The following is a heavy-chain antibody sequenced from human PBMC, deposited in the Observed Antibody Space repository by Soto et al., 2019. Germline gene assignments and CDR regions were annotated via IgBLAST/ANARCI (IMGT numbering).Heavy chain of an antibody. CDR2: INSDGSST. J-gene: IGHJ6*02. V-gene: IGHV3-74*01. CDR1: GFTFSSYW. D-gene: IGHD6-13*01. Sequence: GGSLRLSCAASGFTFSSYWMHWVRQAPGKGLVWVSRINSDGSSTSYADSVKGRFTISRDNAKNTLYLQMNSLRAEDTAVYYYARGHSSSWNYYYYGMDVWGQGTTVTVSS. CDR3: ARGHSSSWNYYYYGMDV.